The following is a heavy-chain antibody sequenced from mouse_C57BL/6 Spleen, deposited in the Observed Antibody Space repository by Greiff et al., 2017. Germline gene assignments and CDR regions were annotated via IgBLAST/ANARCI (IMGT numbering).Heavy chain of an antibody. CDR1: GYAFSSSW. Sequence: VQLQESGPELVKPGASVKFSCKASGYAFSSSWMNWVKQRPGKGLEWIGRIYPGDGDTNYDGKFKGKATLTADKSSSTAYMQLSSLTSEDSAVYFCAEDGYYAMDYWGQGTSVTVSS. J-gene: IGHJ4*01. CDR2: IYPGDGDT. D-gene: IGHD2-3*01. CDR3: AEDGYYAMDY. V-gene: IGHV1-82*01.